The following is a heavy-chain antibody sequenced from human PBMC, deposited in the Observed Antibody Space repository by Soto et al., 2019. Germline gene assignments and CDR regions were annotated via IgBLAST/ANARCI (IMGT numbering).Heavy chain of an antibody. V-gene: IGHV3-23*01. CDR2: ISGSGGST. Sequence: GGSLRLSCAASGFTFSSYAMSWVRQAPGKGLEWVSAISGSGGSTYYADSVKGRFTISRDNSKNTLYLQMNSLRAEDTAVYYCAKDLTMVRGVNHGMVVWGQGTTVTVSS. D-gene: IGHD3-10*01. CDR1: GFTFSSYA. CDR3: AKDLTMVRGVNHGMVV. J-gene: IGHJ6*02.